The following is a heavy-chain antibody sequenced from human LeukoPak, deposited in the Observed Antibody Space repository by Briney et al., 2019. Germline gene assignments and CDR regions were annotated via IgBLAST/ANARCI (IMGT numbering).Heavy chain of an antibody. Sequence: SETLSLTCTVSGGSISSYYWSWIRQPPGKGLEWIGYIYTSVSTNYNPSLKSRVTISVDTSKNQFSLKLSSVTDADTAVYYCARLASSDNTGNYFDYWGQGTLVTVSS. V-gene: IGHV4-4*09. CDR2: IYTSVST. CDR1: GGSISSYY. J-gene: IGHJ4*02. D-gene: IGHD3-22*01. CDR3: ARLASSDNTGNYFDY.